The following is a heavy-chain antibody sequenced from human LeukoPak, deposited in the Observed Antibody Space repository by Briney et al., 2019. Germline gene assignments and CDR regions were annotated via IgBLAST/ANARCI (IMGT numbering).Heavy chain of an antibody. CDR1: GFTFSSYS. D-gene: IGHD2-2*01. J-gene: IGHJ4*02. CDR3: ARGDNIVVVPAATFDY. Sequence: TGGSLRLSCAASGFTFSSYSMNWVRQAPGKGLEWVSYISSSSSTIYYADSVKGRFTISRDNAKNSLYLQMNSLRAEDTAVYYCARGDNIVVVPAATFDYWGQGTLVTVSS. CDR2: ISSSSSTI. V-gene: IGHV3-48*01.